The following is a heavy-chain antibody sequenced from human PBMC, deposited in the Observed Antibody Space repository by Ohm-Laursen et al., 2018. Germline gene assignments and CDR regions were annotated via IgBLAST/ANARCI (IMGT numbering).Heavy chain of an antibody. J-gene: IGHJ6*02. CDR1: GFTFSSYE. CDR2: ISSSGSTI. V-gene: IGHV3-48*03. Sequence: SLRLSCAASGFTFSSYEMNWVRQAPGKGLEWVSYISSSGSTIYYADSVKGRFTISRDNAKNSLYLQMNSLRAEDTAVYYCARDGFGVVIRGSYYYYGMDVWGQGTTVTVSS. CDR3: ARDGFGVVIRGSYYYYGMDV. D-gene: IGHD3-3*01.